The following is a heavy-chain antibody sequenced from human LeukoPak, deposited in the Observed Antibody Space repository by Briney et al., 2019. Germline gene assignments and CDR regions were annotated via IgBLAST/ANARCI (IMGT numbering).Heavy chain of an antibody. CDR2: IYYSGST. CDR3: ARLDGYSSSALDY. V-gene: IGHV4-39*07. J-gene: IGHJ4*02. Sequence: SETLSLTCTVSGGSISSSSYYWGWIRQPPGKGLEWIGSIYYSGSTYYNPSLKSRVTISVDTSKNQFSLKLSSVTAADTAVYYCARLDGYSSSALDYWGQGTLVTVSS. CDR1: GGSISSSSYY. D-gene: IGHD6-6*01.